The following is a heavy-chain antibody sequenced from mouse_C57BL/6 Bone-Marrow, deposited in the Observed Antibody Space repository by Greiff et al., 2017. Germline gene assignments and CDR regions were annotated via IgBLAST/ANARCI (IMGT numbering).Heavy chain of an antibody. Sequence: QVQLQQPGAELVKPGASVKVSCKASGYTFTSYWMHWVKQRPGQGLEWIGRINPSDSDTNYNQKFKGKATLTVDKSSSTAYMQLSSLTSEDSAVYYCAINPYYYGYAVGYWGQGTTLTVAS. CDR1: GYTFTSYW. D-gene: IGHD2-2*01. J-gene: IGHJ2*01. CDR2: INPSDSDT. V-gene: IGHV1-74*01. CDR3: AINPYYYGYAVGY.